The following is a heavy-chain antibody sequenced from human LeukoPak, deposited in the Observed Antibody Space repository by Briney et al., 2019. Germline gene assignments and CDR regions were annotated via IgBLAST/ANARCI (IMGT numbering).Heavy chain of an antibody. J-gene: IGHJ5*01. CDR2: IYSSGST. CDR1: GGSISNGTSY. CDR3: ARGPPDFYNSGSYYNGYNWFDS. V-gene: IGHV4-61*02. Sequence: SETLSLTCTVSGGSISNGTSYWTWIRQPAGKSLGWLGRIYSSGSTNYNPSLKSPVTISADTSKNQFSLTLTSVTAADTAVYYCARGPPDFYNSGSYYNGYNWFDSWGQGTLVTVSS. D-gene: IGHD3-10*01.